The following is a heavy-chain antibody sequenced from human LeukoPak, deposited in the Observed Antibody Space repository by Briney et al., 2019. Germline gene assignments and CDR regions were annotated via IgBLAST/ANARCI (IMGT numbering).Heavy chain of an antibody. CDR1: RYTFTGYY. CDR2: INPNSGGT. J-gene: IGHJ4*02. CDR3: ARDWNCGGDCYST. Sequence: ASVKVSCKASRYTFTGYYMHWVRQAPGQGLEWMGRINPNSGGTNYAQKFQGRVTMTRDTSISTAYMELSRLRSDDTAVYYCARDWNCGGDCYSTWGQGTLVTVSS. D-gene: IGHD2-21*02. V-gene: IGHV1-2*02.